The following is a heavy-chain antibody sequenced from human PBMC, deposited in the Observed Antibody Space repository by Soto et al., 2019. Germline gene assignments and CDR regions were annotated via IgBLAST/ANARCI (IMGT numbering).Heavy chain of an antibody. CDR1: GYTFTSYG. V-gene: IGHV1-8*02. CDR3: ARGLLRFLEWYQYYYMDV. J-gene: IGHJ6*03. D-gene: IGHD3-3*01. CDR2: MNPNSGNT. Sequence: GASVKVSCKASGYTFTSYGISWVRQATGQGLEWMGWMNPNSGNTGYAQKFQGRVTMTRNTSISTAYMELSSLRSEDTAVYYCARGLLRFLEWYQYYYMDVWGKGTTVTVSS.